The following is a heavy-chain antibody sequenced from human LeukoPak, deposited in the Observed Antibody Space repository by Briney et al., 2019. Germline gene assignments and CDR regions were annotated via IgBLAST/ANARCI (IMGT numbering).Heavy chain of an antibody. CDR3: AREFTILKKNWFDP. J-gene: IGHJ5*02. CDR1: GFTFSDYY. CDR2: ISSSGSTI. Sequence: GGSLRLSCAASGFTFSDYYMSWIRQAPGKGLEWVSYISSSGSTIYYADSMKGRFTISRDNAKNSLYLQMNSLRAEDTAVYYCAREFTILKKNWFDPWGQGTLVTVSS. V-gene: IGHV3-11*01. D-gene: IGHD3-3*01.